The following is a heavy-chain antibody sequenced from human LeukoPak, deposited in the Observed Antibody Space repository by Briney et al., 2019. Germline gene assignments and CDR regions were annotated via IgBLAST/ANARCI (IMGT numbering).Heavy chain of an antibody. V-gene: IGHV3-7*04. CDR2: IHPEGNEK. CDR3: ARGDDFSGDH. Sequence: GGSLRLSXVASGFTFSNFWMSWVRQAPGRGLEWVANIHPEGNEKYHGESVKGRFTISRDNAKNSLFLQMNGLRVEDTAVYYCARGDDFSGDHWGQGILVTVSS. J-gene: IGHJ4*02. D-gene: IGHD1-1*01. CDR1: GFTFSNFW.